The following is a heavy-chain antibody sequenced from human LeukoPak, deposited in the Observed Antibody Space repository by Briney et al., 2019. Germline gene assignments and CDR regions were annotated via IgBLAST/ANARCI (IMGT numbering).Heavy chain of an antibody. V-gene: IGHV1-69*13. Sequence: ASVKVSCKASGGTFISYAISWVRRAPGQGLEWMGGIIPIFGTANYAQKFQGRVTITADESTSTAYMELSSLRSEDTAVYYCARDRYSYGYVKAFDIWGQGTMVTVSS. J-gene: IGHJ3*02. CDR1: GGTFISYA. CDR3: ARDRYSYGYVKAFDI. D-gene: IGHD5-18*01. CDR2: IIPIFGTA.